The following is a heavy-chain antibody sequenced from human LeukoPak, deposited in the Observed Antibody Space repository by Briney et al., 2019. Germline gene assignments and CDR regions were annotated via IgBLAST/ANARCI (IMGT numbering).Heavy chain of an antibody. J-gene: IGHJ6*02. D-gene: IGHD6-19*01. CDR1: GYIFTSYA. Sequence: SVKVSCKASGYIFTSYAISWVRQAPGQGLEWMGGIIPIFGTANYAQKFQGRVTITADESTSTAYMELSSLRSEDTAVYYCARRIAVALRSYYYGMDVWGQGTTVTVSS. V-gene: IGHV1-69*13. CDR3: ARRIAVALRSYYYGMDV. CDR2: IIPIFGTA.